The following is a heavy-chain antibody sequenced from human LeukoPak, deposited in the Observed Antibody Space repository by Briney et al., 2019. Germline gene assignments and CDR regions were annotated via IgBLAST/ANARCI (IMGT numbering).Heavy chain of an antibody. V-gene: IGHV1-2*02. D-gene: IGHD1-26*01. CDR2: INPNSGGT. CDR3: ARVIVGATSGDY. CDR1: GYTFTGYY. Sequence: ASVKVSCKASGYTFTGYYMHWVRQAPGQGLEWMGWINPNSGGTNYAQKLQGRVTMTTDTSTSTAYLELRSLRSDDTAVYYCARVIVGATSGDYWGQGTLVTASS. J-gene: IGHJ4*02.